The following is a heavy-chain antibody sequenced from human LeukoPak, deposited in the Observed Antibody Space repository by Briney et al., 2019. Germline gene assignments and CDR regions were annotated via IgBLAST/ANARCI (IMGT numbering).Heavy chain of an antibody. CDR1: GFTFSTYA. D-gene: IGHD2-15*01. J-gene: IGHJ4*02. CDR3: APRVVGSAPFDY. V-gene: IGHV3-23*01. Sequence: GGSLRLSCAASGFTFSTYAMSWVRQAPGKGLEWVSAISGSTGRTYYADSVKGRFTISRDNSKNTLYLQMNNLRSEDTAVYYCAPRVVGSAPFDYWGQGTLVTVSS. CDR2: ISGSTGRT.